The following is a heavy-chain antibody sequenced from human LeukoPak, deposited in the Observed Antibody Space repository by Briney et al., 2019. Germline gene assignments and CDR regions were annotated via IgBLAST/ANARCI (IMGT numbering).Heavy chain of an antibody. Sequence: SETLSLTCAVYGGSFIDNNWSWVRQPPGKGLEWIGEINHSGSTSYNPSLKSRVTMSVDTSKNQFSLKLTSVTAADTAVYYCARERVGYYYMDVWGKGTTVTVSS. CDR3: ARERVGYYYMDV. CDR2: INHSGST. CDR1: GGSFIDNN. J-gene: IGHJ6*03. V-gene: IGHV4-34*01.